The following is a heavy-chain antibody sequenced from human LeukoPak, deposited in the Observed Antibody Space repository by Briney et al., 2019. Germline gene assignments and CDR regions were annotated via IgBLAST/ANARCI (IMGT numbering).Heavy chain of an antibody. CDR2: VTGNGDNT. D-gene: IGHD2/OR15-2a*01. J-gene: IGHJ4*02. CDR3: AKVVAGNIDYYFDY. Sequence: GGSLRLSCAASGFTFSSYAMSWVRQAPGKGLEWVSSVTGNGDNTFHADSVKGRFTISRDNSKNMLYLQINSLRAEDTAVYYCAKVVAGNIDYYFDYWGQGILVAVSS. CDR1: GFTFSSYA. V-gene: IGHV3-23*01.